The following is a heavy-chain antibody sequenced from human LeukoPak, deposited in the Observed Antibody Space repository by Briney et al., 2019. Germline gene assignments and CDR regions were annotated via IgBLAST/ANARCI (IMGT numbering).Heavy chain of an antibody. CDR3: ARDPRRYYYDSSGYYWNY. CDR2: ISAYNGNT. Sequence: ASVKVSCKASGYTFTSYGISWVRQAPGQGLEWMGWISAYNGNTNYAQKLQGRVTMTTDTSTRTAYMELRSLRSDDTAVYYCARDPRRYYYDSSGYYWNYWGQGTLVTVSS. J-gene: IGHJ4*02. D-gene: IGHD3-22*01. CDR1: GYTFTSYG. V-gene: IGHV1-18*01.